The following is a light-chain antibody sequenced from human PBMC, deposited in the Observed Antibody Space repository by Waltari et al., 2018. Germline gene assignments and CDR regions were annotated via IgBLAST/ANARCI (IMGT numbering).Light chain of an antibody. Sequence: EIVLTQSPGTLSLSPGERATLSCRASQSVSSSYLASDQQKPGQAPRLLIYGASSRATGIPDRFSGSGSGTDFTLTISRLEPEDFAVYYCQQYGSSPPYTFGQGTKLEIK. CDR1: QSVSSSY. V-gene: IGKV3-20*01. CDR2: GAS. J-gene: IGKJ2*01. CDR3: QQYGSSPPYT.